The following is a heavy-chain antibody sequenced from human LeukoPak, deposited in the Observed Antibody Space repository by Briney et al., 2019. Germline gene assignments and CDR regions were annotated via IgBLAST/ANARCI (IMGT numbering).Heavy chain of an antibody. J-gene: IGHJ4*02. D-gene: IGHD3-10*01. CDR1: GFTFSSYS. Sequence: GGSLRLSCAASGFTFSSYSMNWVRQAPGKGLEWVSYITSSGSTTYYADSVKGRFTISRDDAKNSLYLQMNSLRAEDTAVYYCANGVRPGQVEELFQYWGQGTLVTVSS. V-gene: IGHV3-48*01. CDR2: ITSSGSTT. CDR3: ANGVRPGQVEELFQY.